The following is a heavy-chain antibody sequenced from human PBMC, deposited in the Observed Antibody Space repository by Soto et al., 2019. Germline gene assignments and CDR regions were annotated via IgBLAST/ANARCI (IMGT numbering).Heavy chain of an antibody. CDR3: ARSGDDSSGYYYYYYYGMDV. CDR1: GGSISSGGYY. D-gene: IGHD3-22*01. CDR2: IYYSGST. J-gene: IGHJ6*02. V-gene: IGHV4-31*03. Sequence: SETLSLTCTVSGGSISSGGYYWSWIRQHPGKGLEWIGYIYYSGSTYYNPSLKSRVTISVDTSKNQFSLKLSSVTAADTAVYYCARSGDDSSGYYYYYYYGMDVWGQGTTVTVSS.